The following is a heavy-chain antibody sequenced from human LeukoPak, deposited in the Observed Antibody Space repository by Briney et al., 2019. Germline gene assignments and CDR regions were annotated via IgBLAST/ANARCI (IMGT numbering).Heavy chain of an antibody. CDR1: GFTFSSYT. CDR3: ARQADSSGYEGFDY. CDR2: ISGSGGST. D-gene: IGHD3-22*01. V-gene: IGHV3-23*01. Sequence: GGSLRLSCAASGFTFSSYTMSWVRQAPGKGLEWVSAISGSGGSTYCADSVKGRFTISRDNSKNTLYLQMNSLRAEDTAVYYCARQADSSGYEGFDYWGQGTLVTVSS. J-gene: IGHJ4*02.